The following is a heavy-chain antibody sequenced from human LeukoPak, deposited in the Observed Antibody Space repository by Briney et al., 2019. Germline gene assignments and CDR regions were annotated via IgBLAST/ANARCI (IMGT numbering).Heavy chain of an antibody. Sequence: GESLKISCQVSGYIFTHYWIGWVRQVPGKGLESMGIIYPADSDTTYSPSFQGHVTISADKSISTVYLQWSSLKASDTAMYYCARQWPNTGLDWGQGTLDTVSS. V-gene: IGHV5-51*01. D-gene: IGHD1-1*01. J-gene: IGHJ4*02. CDR2: IYPADSDT. CDR1: GYIFTHYW. CDR3: ARQWPNTGLD.